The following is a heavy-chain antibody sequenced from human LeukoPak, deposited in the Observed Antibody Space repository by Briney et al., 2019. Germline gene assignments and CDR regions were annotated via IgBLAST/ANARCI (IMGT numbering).Heavy chain of an antibody. Sequence: GGSLRLSCAASGFTFSNYWMHWVRQAPGKGLVWVSRINSDGSTTRYADSVKGRFTISRDNAKNTLYLQMNSLRDEDTAVYYCTRQWFGESHNWFDPWGQGTLVTVSS. CDR2: INSDGSTT. J-gene: IGHJ5*02. V-gene: IGHV3-74*01. CDR1: GFTFSNYW. D-gene: IGHD3-10*01. CDR3: TRQWFGESHNWFDP.